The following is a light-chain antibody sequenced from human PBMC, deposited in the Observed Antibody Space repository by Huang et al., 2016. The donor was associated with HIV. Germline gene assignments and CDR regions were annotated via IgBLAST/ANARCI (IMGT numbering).Light chain of an antibody. CDR1: QDISNA. CDR2: SIF. V-gene: IGKV1-16*02. Sequence: DIQMTQSPSSLSASVGDRVTITCRASQDISNALAWLQQKPGRAPRSLIYSIFKLQSGVPSKFSVNGSGTEFTLAISSLQPEDSATYYCQQYISYPITFGQGTRLEIK. CDR3: QQYISYPIT. J-gene: IGKJ5*01.